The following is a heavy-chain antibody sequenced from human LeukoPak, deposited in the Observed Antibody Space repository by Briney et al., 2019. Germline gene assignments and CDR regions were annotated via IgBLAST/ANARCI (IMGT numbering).Heavy chain of an antibody. D-gene: IGHD6-13*01. Sequence: ASVTVSFKASGYTFTSYYMHWVRQAPGQGLEWMGIINPSGRSTSYAQKFQGRVTMTRDMSTSTVYMELSSLRSEDTAVYYCARGGIAAAGTLVDYWGQGTLVTVSS. J-gene: IGHJ4*02. CDR3: ARGGIAAAGTLVDY. CDR2: INPSGRST. V-gene: IGHV1-46*01. CDR1: GYTFTSYY.